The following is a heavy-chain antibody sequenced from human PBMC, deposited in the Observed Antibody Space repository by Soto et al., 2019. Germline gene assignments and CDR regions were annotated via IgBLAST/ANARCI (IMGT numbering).Heavy chain of an antibody. Sequence: GGSLRLSCAASGFTFSSYAMSWVRQAPGKGLEWVSAISGSGGRTYYADSVKGRFTISRDNSKNTLYLQMNSLRAEDTAVYYCAKDLELAWGLMLSWSCFDYWGQGTLVTVSS. CDR1: GFTFSSYA. V-gene: IGHV3-23*01. CDR2: ISGSGGRT. CDR3: AKDLELAWGLMLSWSCFDY. J-gene: IGHJ4*02. D-gene: IGHD1-26*01.